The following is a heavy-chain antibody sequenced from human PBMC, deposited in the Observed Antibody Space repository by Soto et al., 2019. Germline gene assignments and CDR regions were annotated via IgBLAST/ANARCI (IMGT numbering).Heavy chain of an antibody. CDR3: TTEDPSWLRGLEY. CDR2: IKTRIDSATT. D-gene: IGHD5-12*01. Sequence: EVQLVESGGGLVKPGESLRLSCEASGASFTNAWLNWVRQPPGKGLEWVGRIKTRIDSATTDYAAPVKGRFTIPRDDSKNTLTPQMDSLQTEDTAVYYCTTEDPSWLRGLEYWGQGTLVTVSS. V-gene: IGHV3-15*01. J-gene: IGHJ4*02. CDR1: GASFTNAW.